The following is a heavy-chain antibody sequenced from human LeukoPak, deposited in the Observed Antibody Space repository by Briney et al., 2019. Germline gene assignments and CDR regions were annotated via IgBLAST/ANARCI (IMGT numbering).Heavy chain of an antibody. J-gene: IGHJ4*02. V-gene: IGHV3-7*04. CDR3: ARETEMANLDY. CDR2: IKQDGSEK. D-gene: IGHD5-24*01. CDR1: GSTFSSYG. Sequence: PGRSLRLSCAASGSTFSSYGMNWVRQAPGKGLEWVANIKQDGSEKYYVDSVKGRFTISRDNAKKSLYLQMNSLRAEDTAVYYCARETEMANLDYWGQGTVVTVSS.